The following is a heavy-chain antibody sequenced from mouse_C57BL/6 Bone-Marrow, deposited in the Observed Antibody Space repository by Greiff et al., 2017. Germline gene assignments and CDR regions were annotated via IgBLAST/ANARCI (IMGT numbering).Heavy chain of an antibody. Sequence: VQLQQSGPGLVKPSQSLSLTCSVTGYSITSGYYWNWIRQFPGNKLEWMGYINYDGSNNYNPSLKNRTSITRDTSKNQFFLKLNSVTTEDTATYYCARNYLYDGYYCWGQGTTLTVSS. D-gene: IGHD2-3*01. CDR2: INYDGSN. V-gene: IGHV3-6*01. J-gene: IGHJ2*01. CDR3: ARNYLYDGYYC. CDR1: GYSITSGYY.